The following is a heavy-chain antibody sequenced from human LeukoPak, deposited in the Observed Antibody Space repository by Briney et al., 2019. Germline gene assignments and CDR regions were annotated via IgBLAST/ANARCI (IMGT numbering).Heavy chain of an antibody. Sequence: KPSETLSLTCAVYGGSFSGYYWSWIRQPPGKGLEWIGYIYHSGSTYYNPSLKSRVTISVDRSKNQFSLKLSSVTAADTAVYYCARELGDDYGDYGMDVWGQGTTVTVSS. CDR1: GGSFSGYY. CDR3: ARELGDDYGDYGMDV. CDR2: IYHSGST. D-gene: IGHD4-17*01. J-gene: IGHJ6*02. V-gene: IGHV4-34*01.